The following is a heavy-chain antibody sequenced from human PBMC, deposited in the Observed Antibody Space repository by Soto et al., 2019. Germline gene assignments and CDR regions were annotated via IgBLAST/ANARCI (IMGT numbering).Heavy chain of an antibody. J-gene: IGHJ4*02. CDR1: GGLFSSYA. D-gene: IGHD3-16*01. V-gene: IGHV1-69*01. CDR2: IIPVFGTT. Sequence: QVQLVQSGAEVKKPGSSMKISCKASGGLFSSYAISWVRQAPGQGLEWMGGIIPVFGTTNYAQKFQDRVTITADEFTNTAYIDLSSLRSEDTAIYYCAMGGSPYVWFNEFWGQGTLVTVSS. CDR3: AMGGSPYVWFNEF.